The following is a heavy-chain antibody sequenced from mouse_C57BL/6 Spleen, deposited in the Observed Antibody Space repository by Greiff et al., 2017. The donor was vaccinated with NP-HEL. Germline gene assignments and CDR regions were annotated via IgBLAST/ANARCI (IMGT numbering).Heavy chain of an antibody. Sequence: QVQLQQPGAELVRPGSSVKLSCKASGYTFTSYWMPWVKQRPIQGLEWIGNIDPSDSETRYNQKFKDKATLTVDKSSSTAYMQLSSLTSEDSAVYYCARAGYCSVDYWGQGTTLTVSS. CDR2: IDPSDSET. J-gene: IGHJ2*01. CDR3: ARAGYCSVDY. CDR1: GYTFTSYW. D-gene: IGHD2-3*01. V-gene: IGHV1-52*01.